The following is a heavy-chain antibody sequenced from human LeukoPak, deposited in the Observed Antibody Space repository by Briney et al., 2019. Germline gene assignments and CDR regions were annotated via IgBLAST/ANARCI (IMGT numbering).Heavy chain of an antibody. CDR2: INPSGGST. D-gene: IGHD3-22*01. Sequence: ASVKVSCKASGYTFTSYDINWVRQAPGQGLEWMGIINPSGGSTSYAQKFQGRVTMTRDMSTSTVYMELSSLRSEDTAVYYCAIYDSSGIDAFDIWGQGTMVTVSS. J-gene: IGHJ3*02. V-gene: IGHV1-46*03. CDR1: GYTFTSYD. CDR3: AIYDSSGIDAFDI.